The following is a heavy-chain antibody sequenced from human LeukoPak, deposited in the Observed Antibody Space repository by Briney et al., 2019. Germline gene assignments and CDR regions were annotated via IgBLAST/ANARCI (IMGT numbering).Heavy chain of an antibody. J-gene: IGHJ6*03. CDR3: ARAMGSYYYYYMDV. CDR2: ISAYNGNT. CDR1: GHTFTSYG. Sequence: GASVKVSCKASGHTFTSYGISWVRQAPGQGLEWMGWISAYNGNTNYAQKLQGRVTMTTDASTSTAYMELRSLRSDDTAVYYCARAMGSYYYYYMDVWGKGTTVTVSS. D-gene: IGHD3-16*01. V-gene: IGHV1-18*01.